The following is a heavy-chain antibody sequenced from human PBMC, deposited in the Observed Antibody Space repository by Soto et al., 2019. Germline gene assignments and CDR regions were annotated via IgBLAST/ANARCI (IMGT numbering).Heavy chain of an antibody. Sequence: SQTLSLTCDISGDSVSSNSAAWNWIRQSPSRGLEWLGRTYYMSKWYNGYAVSVKSRITINPDTSKNQFSLQLNSVTPEDTAVYYCAREGVDIVVVPAANFPYMDVWGQGTTVTVSS. CDR2: TYYMSKWYN. CDR1: GDSVSSNSAA. CDR3: AREGVDIVVVPAANFPYMDV. V-gene: IGHV6-1*01. J-gene: IGHJ6*02. D-gene: IGHD2-2*03.